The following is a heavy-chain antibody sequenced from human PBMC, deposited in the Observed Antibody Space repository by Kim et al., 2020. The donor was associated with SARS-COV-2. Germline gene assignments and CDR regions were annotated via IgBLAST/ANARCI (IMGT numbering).Heavy chain of an antibody. D-gene: IGHD3-10*01. Sequence: GGSLRLSCVASGFTFDDYAMHWVRQAPGKGLEWVSRITWNGGSIGYADAVKGRFTISRDNAKNSLYLQMNGLRPEDTALYYCAKGSGSGSYYPLDYWGQGTLVPVSS. V-gene: IGHV3-9*01. CDR2: ITWNGGSI. CDR1: GFTFDDYA. CDR3: AKGSGSGSYYPLDY. J-gene: IGHJ4*02.